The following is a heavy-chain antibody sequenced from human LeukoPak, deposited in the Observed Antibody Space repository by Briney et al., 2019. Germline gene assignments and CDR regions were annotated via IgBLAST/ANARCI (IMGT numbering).Heavy chain of an antibody. D-gene: IGHD3-16*01. CDR3: AKHGPNVFDF. J-gene: IGHJ4*02. CDR2: IKTDGTEN. CDR1: GFTFSTYN. Sequence: GGSLRLSCSASGFTFSTYNMNWVRQAPGKGLEWVANIKTDGTENYYVDSVKGRFTISRDNAKNLLYLQMNSLRGEDTAVYYCAKHGPNVFDFWGQGTLVTVSS. V-gene: IGHV3-7*03.